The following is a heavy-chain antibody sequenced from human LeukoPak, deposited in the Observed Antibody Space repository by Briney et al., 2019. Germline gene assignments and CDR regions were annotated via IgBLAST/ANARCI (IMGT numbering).Heavy chain of an antibody. V-gene: IGHV3-15*07. Sequence: PGGSLRLSCAASGFTFSNAWMNWVRQAPGKGLEWVGRIKSKTDGGTTDYAAPVKGRFTISRDDSKNTLYLQMNSLKTEDTAVYYCTTEGPVTIFGVVIIRSYGMDVWGQGTTVTVSS. CDR1: GFTFSNAW. CDR2: IKSKTDGGTT. D-gene: IGHD3-3*01. CDR3: TTEGPVTIFGVVIIRSYGMDV. J-gene: IGHJ6*02.